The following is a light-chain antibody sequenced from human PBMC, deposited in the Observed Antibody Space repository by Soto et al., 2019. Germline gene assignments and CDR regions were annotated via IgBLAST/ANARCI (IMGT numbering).Light chain of an antibody. J-gene: IGKJ1*01. CDR3: QQYNSYST. CDR2: AAS. CDR1: QSISSY. V-gene: IGKV1-39*01. Sequence: DIQMTQSQSSLSASVGDRVTITCRVSQSISSYLNWYQQKPGKAPKLLIYAASSLQSVVPSRFSGSGSGTEFTLTISSLQPDDFATYYCQQYNSYSTLGQGTKVDIK.